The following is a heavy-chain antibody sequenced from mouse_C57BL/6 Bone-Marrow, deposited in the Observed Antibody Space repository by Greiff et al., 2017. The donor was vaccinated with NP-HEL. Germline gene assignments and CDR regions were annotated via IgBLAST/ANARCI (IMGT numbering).Heavy chain of an antibody. J-gene: IGHJ3*01. Sequence: QVQLQQSGAELVRPGASVKLSCKASGYTFTDYYINWVKQRPGQGLEWIARIYSGSGNTYYNEKFKGKATLTAEKSSSTAYMQLSSLTSEDSAVYFCARSPYYDYDVWFAYWGQGTLVTVSA. CDR2: IYSGSGNT. CDR3: ARSPYYDYDVWFAY. D-gene: IGHD2-4*01. CDR1: GYTFTDYY. V-gene: IGHV1-76*01.